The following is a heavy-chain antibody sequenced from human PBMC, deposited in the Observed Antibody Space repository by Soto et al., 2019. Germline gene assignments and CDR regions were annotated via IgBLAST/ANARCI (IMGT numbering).Heavy chain of an antibody. V-gene: IGHV4-59*11. D-gene: IGHD2-21*02. Sequence: PSETLSLTCTVSGDAMTRHYWTWIRQPPGKGLEYIGYIFYTGDINYNPSLRSRVTISIDTSKNQFSLKLASVTAADTAIYYCARTARLVDVWGQGTMVTVSS. CDR2: IFYTGDI. J-gene: IGHJ3*01. CDR1: GDAMTRHY. CDR3: ARTARLVDV.